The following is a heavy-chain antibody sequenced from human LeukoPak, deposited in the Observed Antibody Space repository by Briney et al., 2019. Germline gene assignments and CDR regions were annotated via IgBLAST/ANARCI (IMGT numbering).Heavy chain of an antibody. Sequence: GGSLRLSCAASGFTFSTYCMHWVRQAPGKGPMWVSRICPDGTVTNYADSVKARFIISRDNARNTVYLQMNSLRVEDTAVYYCVRDFRSADYWGQGTQVTVCS. CDR3: VRDFRSADY. CDR2: ICPDGTVT. V-gene: IGHV3-74*01. CDR1: GFTFSTYC. J-gene: IGHJ4*02.